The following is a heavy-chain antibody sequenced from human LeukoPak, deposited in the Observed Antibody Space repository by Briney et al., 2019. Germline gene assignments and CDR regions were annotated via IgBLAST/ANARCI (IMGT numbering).Heavy chain of an antibody. CDR1: GFTFSSYG. CDR2: ISYDGSNK. CDR3: ARSRGQQLVQNWFDP. J-gene: IGHJ5*02. D-gene: IGHD6-13*01. V-gene: IGHV3-30*03. Sequence: PGGSLRLSCAASGFTFSSYGMHWVRQAPGKGLEWVAVISYDGSNKYYADSVKGRFTISRDNSKNTLYLQMNSLRAEDTAVYYCARSRGQQLVQNWFDPWGQGTLVTVSS.